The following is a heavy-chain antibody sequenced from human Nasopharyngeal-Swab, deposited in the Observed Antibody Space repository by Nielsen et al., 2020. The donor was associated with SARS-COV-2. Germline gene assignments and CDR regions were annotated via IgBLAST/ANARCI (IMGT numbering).Heavy chain of an antibody. D-gene: IGHD6-6*01. J-gene: IGHJ6*02. Sequence: SVKVSCKASGGTFSSYAISWVRQAPGQGLEWMGGIIPIFGTANYAQKFQGRVTITADESTSTAYMELSSLRSEDTAVYYCARRPYTSSSGDYYYGMDVWGQGTTVTVSS. CDR1: GGTFSSYA. CDR3: ARRPYTSSSGDYYYGMDV. CDR2: IIPIFGTA. V-gene: IGHV1-69*13.